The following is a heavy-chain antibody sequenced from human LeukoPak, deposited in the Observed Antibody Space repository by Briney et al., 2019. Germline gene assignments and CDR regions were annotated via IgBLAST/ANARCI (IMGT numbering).Heavy chain of an antibody. Sequence: GESLKISCKGSGYSFTSYWISWVRQMPGKGLEWMGRIDPSDSYTNYSPSFQGHVTISADKSISTAYLQWSSLKASDTAMYYCARSDGYNYPLYYFDYWGQGTLVTVSS. J-gene: IGHJ4*02. D-gene: IGHD5-24*01. CDR2: IDPSDSYT. CDR1: GYSFTSYW. CDR3: ARSDGYNYPLYYFDY. V-gene: IGHV5-10-1*01.